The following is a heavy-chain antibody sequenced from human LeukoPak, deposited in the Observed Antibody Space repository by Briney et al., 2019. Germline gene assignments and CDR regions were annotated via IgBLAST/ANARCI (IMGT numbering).Heavy chain of an antibody. J-gene: IGHJ4*02. V-gene: IGHV4-39*07. D-gene: IGHD3-10*01. CDR3: ARDNAIWFGEVDY. CDR2: IYYSGST. CDR1: GGSISSSSYY. Sequence: SETLSLTCTVSGGSISSSSYYWGWIRQPPGKGLEWIGSIYYSGSTYYNPSLKSRVTISVDTSKNQFSLKLSSVTAADTAVYYCARDNAIWFGEVDYWGQGTLVTVSS.